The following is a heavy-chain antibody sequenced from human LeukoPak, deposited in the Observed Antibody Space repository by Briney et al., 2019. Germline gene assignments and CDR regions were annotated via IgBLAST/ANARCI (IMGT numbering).Heavy chain of an antibody. J-gene: IGHJ4*02. CDR3: AASTGPAYCGSDRYPLDN. CDR1: GFTVDSNY. Sequence: GGSLRLSCAVSGFTVDSNYMSWVRQAPGRGLEWVSLIYSGGAAFYADSAEGRFTISRDVSKNTLDLQMDNLTVEDTAIYFCAASTGPAYCGSDRYPLDNWGQGALVTVSS. D-gene: IGHD2-21*02. CDR2: IYSGGAA. V-gene: IGHV3-53*01.